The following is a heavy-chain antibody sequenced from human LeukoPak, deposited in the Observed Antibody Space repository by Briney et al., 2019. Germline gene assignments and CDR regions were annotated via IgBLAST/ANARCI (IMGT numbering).Heavy chain of an antibody. D-gene: IGHD3-22*01. CDR1: GFTFSAYS. Sequence: GGSLRLSCAASGFTFSAYSMNWVRQAPGKGLEWVSYISSSSSTKYHADSVKGRFTISRDNAKNSLYLQMSSLRAEDTAVYYCARRSSGYYSYSFDFWGQGTLVTVSS. J-gene: IGHJ4*02. V-gene: IGHV3-48*01. CDR2: ISSSSSTK. CDR3: ARRSSGYYSYSFDF.